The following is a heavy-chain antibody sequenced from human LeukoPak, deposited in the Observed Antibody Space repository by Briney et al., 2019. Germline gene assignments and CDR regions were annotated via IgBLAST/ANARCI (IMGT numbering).Heavy chain of an antibody. CDR1: GFTFSSYA. CDR3: AKGARVGYCSSTSCLPFDY. D-gene: IGHD2-2*01. Sequence: PGGSLRLSCAASGFTFSSYAMSWVRQAPGKGLEWVSAISGSGGSTYYADSVKGRFTISRDSSKNTLYLQMNSLRAEDTAVYYCAKGARVGYCSSTSCLPFDYWGQGTLVTVSS. J-gene: IGHJ4*02. V-gene: IGHV3-23*01. CDR2: ISGSGGST.